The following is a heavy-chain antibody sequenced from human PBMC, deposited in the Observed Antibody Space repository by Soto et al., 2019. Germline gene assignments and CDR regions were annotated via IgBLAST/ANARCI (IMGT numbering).Heavy chain of an antibody. CDR3: ASTGGSQLGLGIQS. CDR1: GGTCSSYA. CDR2: ITPSLGND. D-gene: IGHD3-16*01. V-gene: IGHV1-69*13. J-gene: IGHJ5*02. Sequence: SGKSSCKASGGTCSSYAISWIRQAPGQGLEWMGGITPSLGNDNYPQKFQDRGKMSEDESMRTAEMETSRLRSEDTDVYYWASTGGSQLGLGIQSLGQGKLVTV.